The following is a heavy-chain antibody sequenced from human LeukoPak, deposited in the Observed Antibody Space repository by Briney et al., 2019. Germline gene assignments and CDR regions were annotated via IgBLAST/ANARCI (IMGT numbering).Heavy chain of an antibody. D-gene: IGHD3-10*01. V-gene: IGHV3-74*01. CDR3: ARAGDFDY. CDR1: GFPFTTYW. J-gene: IGHJ4*02. Sequence: GGSLRLSCAASGFPFTTYWMHWVRQVPGKGLVWVSRISPAGTSTSYADSVKGRFTISRDNAKNTLYLQMNSLRAEDTAVYYCARAGDFDYWGQGTLVTVSS. CDR2: ISPAGTST.